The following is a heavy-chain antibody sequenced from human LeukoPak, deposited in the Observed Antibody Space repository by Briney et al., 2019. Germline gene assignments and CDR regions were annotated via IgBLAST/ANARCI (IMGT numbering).Heavy chain of an antibody. CDR2: IIPIFGTA. Sequence: SAKVSCKASGGTFSSYAISWVRQAPGQGLEWMGGIIPIFGTANYAQKFQGRVTITADESTSTAYMELSSLRSEDTAVYYCARGPDSSGRGGFIWGYYWGQGTLVTVFS. D-gene: IGHD6-19*01. V-gene: IGHV1-69*13. CDR3: ARGPDSSGRGGFIWGYY. CDR1: GGTFSSYA. J-gene: IGHJ4*02.